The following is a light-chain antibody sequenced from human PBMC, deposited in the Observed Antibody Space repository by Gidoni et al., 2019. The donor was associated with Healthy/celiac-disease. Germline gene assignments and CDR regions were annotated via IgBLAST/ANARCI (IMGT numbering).Light chain of an antibody. V-gene: IGLV1-51*01. J-gene: IGLJ3*02. CDR1: SSNIGNNY. CDR2: DNN. CDR3: GTWDSSLSAPV. Sequence: ISCSGSSSNIGNNYVSWYQQLPGTAHKLLIYDNNKRPSGIPDRFSGSKSGTSATLGITGLQTGDEADYYCGTWDSSLSAPVFGGGTKLTVL.